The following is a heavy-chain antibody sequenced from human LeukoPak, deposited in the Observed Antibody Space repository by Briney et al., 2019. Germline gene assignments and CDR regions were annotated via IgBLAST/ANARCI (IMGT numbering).Heavy chain of an antibody. J-gene: IGHJ6*04. CDR1: GFTFINYG. Sequence: GRSLRLSCAASGFTFINYGMHWVRQAPGKGLEWVTIISYDGSNKYYADSVKGRFTISRENSKSTLYLQMNSLSAEDTAVYYCAKDLGYSSSWYVYYYYYGMDVWGKGTTVTVSS. D-gene: IGHD6-13*01. V-gene: IGHV3-30*18. CDR2: ISYDGSNK. CDR3: AKDLGYSSSWYVYYYYYGMDV.